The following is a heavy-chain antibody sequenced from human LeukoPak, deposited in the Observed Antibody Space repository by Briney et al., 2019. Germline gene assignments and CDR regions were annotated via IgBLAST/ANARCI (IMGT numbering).Heavy chain of an antibody. Sequence: KASGPTLLNPTKTLTLTCTFSGFSLSTSGVGVGWIRQPPGKALGWLALIYWDDDKRYSPSLKSRLTITKDTSKNQVVLTMTNMDPVDTATYYCAHSTWFGADYPNYYYYMDVWGKGTTVTVSS. J-gene: IGHJ6*03. CDR1: GFSLSTSGVG. V-gene: IGHV2-5*02. CDR2: IYWDDDK. CDR3: AHSTWFGADYPNYYYYMDV. D-gene: IGHD3-10*01.